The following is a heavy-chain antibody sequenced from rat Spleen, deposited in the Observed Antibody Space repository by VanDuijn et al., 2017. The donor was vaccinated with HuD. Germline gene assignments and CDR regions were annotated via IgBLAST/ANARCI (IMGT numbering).Heavy chain of an antibody. J-gene: IGHJ2*01. CDR1: GYSITSYY. D-gene: IGHD4-1*01. CDR2: ISFSGST. CDR3: ATYRRGGSYYFDF. Sequence: EVQLQESGPGLVKPSQSLSLTCSVTGYSITSYYWGWVRKFPGSEMEWIGHISFSGSTAYNPSLESRIAITRDTSQNQFFLHLNSVTTEDTATYFCATYRRGGSYYFDFWGQGVMVTVSS. V-gene: IGHV3-1*01.